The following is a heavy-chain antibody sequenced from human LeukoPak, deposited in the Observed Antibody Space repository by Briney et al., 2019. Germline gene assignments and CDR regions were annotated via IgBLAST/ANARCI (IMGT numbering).Heavy chain of an antibody. D-gene: IGHD5-18*01. CDR3: AKGDSAMIRRYYFDY. J-gene: IGHJ4*02. CDR1: GFTSSNYV. Sequence: GGSLRLSCAASGFTSSNYVMSWVRQAPGKGLEWVSTISGGGGTTYHADSVKGRLTISRDNGKNTLYLQMNSLRVEDTALYYCAKGDSAMIRRYYFDYWGQGTLVTVSS. CDR2: ISGGGGTT. V-gene: IGHV3-23*01.